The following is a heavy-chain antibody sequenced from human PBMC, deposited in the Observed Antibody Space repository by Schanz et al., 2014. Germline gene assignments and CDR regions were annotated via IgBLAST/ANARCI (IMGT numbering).Heavy chain of an antibody. CDR1: GLIFSNYV. J-gene: IGHJ4*02. Sequence: EVQLLESGGGLVQPGGSLKLSCAASGLIFSNYVMSWVRQAPGKWLEWVSYIGNGGDTIYYADSVKGRFTISRDNSKNALSLQRNGLRAEDTAVYYCAKIGGSVFDYWAQGTLVTVSS. CDR2: IGNGGDTI. CDR3: AKIGGSVFDY. D-gene: IGHD3-10*01. V-gene: IGHV3-48*04.